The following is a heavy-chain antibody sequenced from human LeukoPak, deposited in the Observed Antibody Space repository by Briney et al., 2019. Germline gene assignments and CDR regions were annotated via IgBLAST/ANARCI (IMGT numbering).Heavy chain of an antibody. D-gene: IGHD6-6*01. J-gene: IGHJ4*02. CDR1: GFTFTNYG. CDR3: AKGDVIAAWVAELDY. V-gene: IGHV3-30*02. CDR2: IRHDGTNQ. Sequence: AGGSLRLSCAASGFTFTNYGIHWVRQAPGKGLEWVAFIRHDGTNQYYADSVKGRFTISRDNVNNMVYLQMNSLRPEDTAVYFCAKGDVIAAWVAELDYWGQGTLVTVSS.